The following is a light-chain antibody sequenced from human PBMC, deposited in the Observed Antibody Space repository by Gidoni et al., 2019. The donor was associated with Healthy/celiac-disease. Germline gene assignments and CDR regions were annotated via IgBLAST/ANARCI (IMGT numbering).Light chain of an antibody. CDR2: GAS. CDR3: QQYGSSPWT. V-gene: IGKV3-20*01. CDR1: QSVSSSY. J-gene: IGKJ1*01. Sequence: EIVLTQSPGTLSLSPGESATLSCRASQSVSSSYLAWYQQKPGQAPRHLIYGASSRATGIPDRFSGSGSGTDFTLTISRLEPEDCAVYYCQQYGSSPWTFGQGTKVEIK.